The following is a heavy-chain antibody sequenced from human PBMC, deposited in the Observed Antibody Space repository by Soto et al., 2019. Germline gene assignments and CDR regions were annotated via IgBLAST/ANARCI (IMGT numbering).Heavy chain of an antibody. D-gene: IGHD2-21*02. V-gene: IGHV4-59*01. CDR3: ARGSADPYCGGDCYSYWFDP. J-gene: IGHJ5*02. Sequence: SETLSLTCTVSGGSISSYYWSWIRQPPGKGPEWIGYIYYSGSTNYNPSLKSRVTISVDTSKNQFSLKLSSVTAADTAVYYCARGSADPYCGGDCYSYWFDPWGQGTLVTVSS. CDR1: GGSISSYY. CDR2: IYYSGST.